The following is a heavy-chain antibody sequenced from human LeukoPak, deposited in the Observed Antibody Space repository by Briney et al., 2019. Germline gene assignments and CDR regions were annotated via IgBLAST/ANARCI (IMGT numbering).Heavy chain of an antibody. V-gene: IGHV1-8*01. Sequence: ASVKVSCKASGYTFTSYDINWVRQATGQGLEWMGWMNPNSGNTGYAQKFQGRVTMTRNTSISTAYMELSSLRSEDTAVYYCARDKYQLPGGYYYYGMDVWGQGTTVTVSS. CDR1: GYTFTSYD. J-gene: IGHJ6*02. CDR3: ARDKYQLPGGYYYYGMDV. CDR2: MNPNSGNT. D-gene: IGHD2-2*01.